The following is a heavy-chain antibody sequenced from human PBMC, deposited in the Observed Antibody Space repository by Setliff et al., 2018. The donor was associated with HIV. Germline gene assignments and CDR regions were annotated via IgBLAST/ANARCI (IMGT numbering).Heavy chain of an antibody. V-gene: IGHV4-4*02. CDR1: GGSISSGNW. Sequence: SETLSLTCAVSGGSISSGNWWTWVRQAPGKGLEWIGSIYHSGSTYYNPSLKSRVTISVDTSKNQFSLKLSSVTAADTAVYYCARSAHDYALHQLPYYWGQGTLVTVSS. D-gene: IGHD4-17*01. CDR3: ARSAHDYALHQLPYY. CDR2: IYHSGST. J-gene: IGHJ4*02.